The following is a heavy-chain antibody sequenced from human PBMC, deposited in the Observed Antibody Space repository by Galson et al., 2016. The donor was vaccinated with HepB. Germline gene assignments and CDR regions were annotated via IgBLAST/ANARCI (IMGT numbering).Heavy chain of an antibody. J-gene: IGHJ4*02. CDR2: IYYSGTA. V-gene: IGHV4-39*01. CDR1: GGSISSVSDY. Sequence: ETLSLTCIVSGGSISSVSDYWGWIRQPPGKGLEWIGSIYYSGTAFYNPSLKSRVSISVDTSKSQFSLKLNSVTAADTAVYYCARWAVAPTTFDSWGQGALVTVSS. CDR3: ARWAVAPTTFDS. D-gene: IGHD1-26*01.